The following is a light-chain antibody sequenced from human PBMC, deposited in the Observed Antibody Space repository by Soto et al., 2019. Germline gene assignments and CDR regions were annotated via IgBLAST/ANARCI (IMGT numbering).Light chain of an antibody. V-gene: IGKV3-20*01. CDR2: GAS. Sequence: EIVLTQSPGTLSLSPGERATLSCRASQSVSSNYLAWHQQKPGQAPRLLIYGASSRAAGIPDRFRGSGSGTDFTLTISRLEPEDFAVYYCQQYGSSPPWTFGQGTKVDIK. CDR3: QQYGSSPPWT. CDR1: QSVSSNY. J-gene: IGKJ1*01.